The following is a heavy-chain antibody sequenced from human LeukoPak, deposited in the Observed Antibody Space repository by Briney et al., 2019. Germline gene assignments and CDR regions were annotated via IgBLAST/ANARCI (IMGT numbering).Heavy chain of an antibody. CDR2: ISGSGGST. J-gene: IGHJ5*02. CDR3: AKSHTGIAASNWFDP. D-gene: IGHD6-13*01. CDR1: GFIFSSYA. V-gene: IGHV3-23*01. Sequence: GGSLRLSCAASGFIFSSYAMSWVRQAPGKGLEWVSAISGSGGSTYYADSVKGRFTISRDNSKNTLYLQMNSLRAEDTAVYYCAKSHTGIAASNWFDPWGQGTLVTVSS.